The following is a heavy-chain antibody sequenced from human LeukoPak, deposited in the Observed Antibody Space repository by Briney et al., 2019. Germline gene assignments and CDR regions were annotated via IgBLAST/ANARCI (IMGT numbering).Heavy chain of an antibody. J-gene: IGHJ4*02. CDR1: GFTFSDHY. V-gene: IGHV3-72*01. CDR3: ARMNYVSTGWGAPFDY. Sequence: GGSLRLSCAASGFTFSDHYMDWVRQAPGKGLEWVGRTRNKANSYTTEYAASVKGRFTISRDDSKNSLFLQMNSLRAEDTAVYYCARMNYVSTGWGAPFDYWGQGTLVTVSS. D-gene: IGHD1-7*01. CDR2: TRNKANSYTT.